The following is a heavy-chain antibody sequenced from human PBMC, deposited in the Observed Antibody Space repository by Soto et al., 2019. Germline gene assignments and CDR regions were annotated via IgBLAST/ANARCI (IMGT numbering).Heavy chain of an antibody. CDR1: GFSISSGYY. V-gene: IGHV4-38-2*02. Sequence: SETLSLTCAVSGFSISSGYYWGWIRQPPRKGLEWIGSLYHSVSTYYNPSLKSRVTISVDTSKNQFSLKLISVTAADTAVYYCARENRGTYYYDSSGYYLRGFDPRGQGTLVTVPQ. CDR2: LYHSVST. J-gene: IGHJ5*02. CDR3: ARENRGTYYYDSSGYYLRGFDP. D-gene: IGHD3-22*01.